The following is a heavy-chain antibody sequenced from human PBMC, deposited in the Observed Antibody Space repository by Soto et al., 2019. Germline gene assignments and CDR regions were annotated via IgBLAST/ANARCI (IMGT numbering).Heavy chain of an antibody. CDR3: ARDLRIALAGTGLHLDY. D-gene: IGHD6-19*01. V-gene: IGHV1-18*01. CDR2: ISAYNGNT. J-gene: IGHJ4*02. CDR1: GYTFTTFG. Sequence: QVRLVQSGAEVKKPGASVKVSYKASGYTFTTFGITWVRQAPGQGPEWMGWISAYNGNTYYAQQIQGRVAMTTDTSTSPAYMELRGLRSDDTAVYSCARDLRIALAGTGLHLDYWGQGTLVTVSS.